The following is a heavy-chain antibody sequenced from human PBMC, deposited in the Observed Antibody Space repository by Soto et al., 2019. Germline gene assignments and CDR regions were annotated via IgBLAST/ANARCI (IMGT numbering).Heavy chain of an antibody. CDR1: GFSSSDYW. J-gene: IGHJ4*02. V-gene: IGHV3-7*03. CDR2: IIQDGRAI. CDR3: ARGGELSLLPLDY. D-gene: IGHD2-15*01. Sequence: PGGSLRLSCAAYGFSSSDYWMSWVRQAPGRGLEWVAHIIQDGRAIYYVDSVRGRFTISRDSAGNSVFLEMHRLRVEDTAVYYCARGGELSLLPLDYWGLGTLVTVSS.